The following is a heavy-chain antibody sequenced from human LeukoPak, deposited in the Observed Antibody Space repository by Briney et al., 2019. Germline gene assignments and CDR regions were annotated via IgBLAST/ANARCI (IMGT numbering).Heavy chain of an antibody. CDR2: ISSSSSYI. J-gene: IGHJ4*02. CDR1: GFTFSSYN. V-gene: IGHV3-21*01. D-gene: IGHD6-13*01. Sequence: PGGSLRLSCAASGFTFSSYNMNWVRQAPGKGLEWVSSISSSSSYIYYADSVKGRFTISRDNAKNSLYLQMNSLRAEDTAVYYCARGRESSSWFDYWGQGTLVTVSS. CDR3: ARGRESSSWFDY.